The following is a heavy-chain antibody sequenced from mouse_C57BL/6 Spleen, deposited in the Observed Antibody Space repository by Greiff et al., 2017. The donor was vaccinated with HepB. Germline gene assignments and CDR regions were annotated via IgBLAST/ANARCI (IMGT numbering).Heavy chain of an antibody. J-gene: IGHJ4*01. V-gene: IGHV10-3*01. CDR3: VREEGGSSYDYYAMDY. CDR1: GFTFNTYA. D-gene: IGHD1-1*01. CDR2: IRSKSSNYAT. Sequence: EVMLVESGGGLVQPKGSLKLSCAASGFTFNTYAMHWVRQAPGKGLEWVARIRSKSSNYATYYADSVKDRFTISRDDSQSMLYLQMNNLKTEDTAMYYCVREEGGSSYDYYAMDYWGQGTSVTVSS.